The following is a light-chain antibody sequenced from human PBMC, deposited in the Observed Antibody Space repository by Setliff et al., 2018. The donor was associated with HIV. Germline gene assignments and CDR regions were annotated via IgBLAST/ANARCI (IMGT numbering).Light chain of an antibody. CDR1: SSDVGAYDY. CDR2: EVS. Sequence: STLAQPASVSGSPGQSITISCTGTSSDVGAYDYVSWYQKHPGKAPKLIIYEVSNRPSGVSSRFSGSKSGNTASLTISGLRAGDEADYYCSSYRSGNIGVFGGGTKVTVL. CDR3: SSYRSGNIGV. V-gene: IGLV2-14*01. J-gene: IGLJ1*01.